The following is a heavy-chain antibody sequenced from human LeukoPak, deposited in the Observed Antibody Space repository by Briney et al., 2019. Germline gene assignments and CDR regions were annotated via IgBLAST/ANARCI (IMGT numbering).Heavy chain of an antibody. CDR3: ARDGYNSLDY. Sequence: GGSLRLSCAASGFTFSSYWMHWVRQAPGKGLVWVSRINSDGSSTTYADSVKGRFTISRDSAKNSLYLQMNSLRDEDTAVYYCARDGYNSLDYWGQGTLVTVSS. J-gene: IGHJ4*02. V-gene: IGHV3-74*01. CDR2: INSDGSST. CDR1: GFTFSSYW. D-gene: IGHD5-24*01.